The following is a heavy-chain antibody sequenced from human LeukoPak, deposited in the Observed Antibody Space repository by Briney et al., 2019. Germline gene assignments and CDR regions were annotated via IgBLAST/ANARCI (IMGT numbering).Heavy chain of an antibody. CDR1: GFTFSSYA. V-gene: IGHV3-30-3*01. J-gene: IGHJ5*02. Sequence: GGSLRLSCAASGFTFSSYAMHWVRQAPGKGLEWVAVISYDGSNKYYADSVKGRFTISRDNSKNTLYLQMNSLRAEDTAVYYCQTYYDILTGHPEEIVGFDPWGQGTLVTVSS. D-gene: IGHD3-9*01. CDR2: ISYDGSNK. CDR3: QTYYDILTGHPEEIVGFDP.